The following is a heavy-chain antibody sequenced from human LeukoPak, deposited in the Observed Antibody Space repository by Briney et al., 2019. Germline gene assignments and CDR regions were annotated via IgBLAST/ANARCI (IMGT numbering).Heavy chain of an antibody. J-gene: IGHJ3*02. CDR3: AKDLWSTQDLAIVVVITVAFDI. CDR1: GFTFSSYA. V-gene: IGHV3-23*01. Sequence: QTGGSLRLSCAASGFTFSSYAMSWVRQAPGKGLEWVSAISGSGGSTYYADSVKGRFTISRDNSKNTLYLQMNSLRAEDTAVYYCAKDLWSTQDLAIVVVITVAFDIWGQGTMVTVSS. CDR2: ISGSGGST. D-gene: IGHD3-22*01.